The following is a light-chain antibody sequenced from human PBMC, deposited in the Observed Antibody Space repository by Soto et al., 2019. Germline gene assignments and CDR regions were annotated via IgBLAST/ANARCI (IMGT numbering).Light chain of an antibody. V-gene: IGKV3D-15*01. Sequence: EIVMTQSPATLSVSPGERATLSCRASQTISSDLAWYQHKPGQTPKLVIFGASNRAAGIPARFSGSGSGTEFTLTISSRQSEDFAVYYCHHYNNFPPYTFGQGTKLEIK. CDR3: HHYNNFPPYT. J-gene: IGKJ2*01. CDR2: GAS. CDR1: QTISSD.